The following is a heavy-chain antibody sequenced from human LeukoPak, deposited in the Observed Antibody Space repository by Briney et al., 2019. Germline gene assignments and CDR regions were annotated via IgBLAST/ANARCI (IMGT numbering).Heavy chain of an antibody. Sequence: GESLKISCKGSGYSFTSYWIGWVRQMAGKGLEWMGIIYPGDSYTRYSPSFQGQVTISADKSISTAYLQWSSLKASDTAMYYCASRYCSGGTCYLNWGQGTLVTVSS. V-gene: IGHV5-51*01. CDR1: GYSFTSYW. D-gene: IGHD2-15*01. CDR3: ASRYCSGGTCYLN. CDR2: IYPGDSYT. J-gene: IGHJ4*02.